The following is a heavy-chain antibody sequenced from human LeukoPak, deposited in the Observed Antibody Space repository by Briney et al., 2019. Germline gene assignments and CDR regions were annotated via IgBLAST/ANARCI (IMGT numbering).Heavy chain of an antibody. D-gene: IGHD3-10*01. CDR1: GFTFSTYN. CDR3: ARHRLGSGILADY. V-gene: IGHV3-21*01. J-gene: IGHJ4*02. CDR2: ISGSSSYI. Sequence: GGSLRLSCAASGFTFSTYNMNWVRQAPGKGLEWVSSISGSSSYIYYADSVKGRFSISRDNAKNSLYLQMNSLKAEDTAVYYCARHRLGSGILADYWGQGTLVTVSS.